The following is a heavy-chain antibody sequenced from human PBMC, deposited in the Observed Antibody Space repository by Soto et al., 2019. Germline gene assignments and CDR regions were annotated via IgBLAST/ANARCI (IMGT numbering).Heavy chain of an antibody. J-gene: IGHJ5*02. D-gene: IGHD3-3*01. CDR2: IVPMFGTA. V-gene: IGHV1-69*12. CDR1: GATFGNTA. CDR3: ARDGDPGYAFWSGPLGGGRFDP. Sequence: QVQLVQSGAEVKKPGSSVNVSCKTSGATFGNTAVTWVRQAPGQGLEWMGGIVPMFGTANYAQKFQGRVTITADESTXTXSXEXXSLRSDDTAVYYCARDGDPGYAFWSGPLGGGRFDPWGQGTLVTVSS.